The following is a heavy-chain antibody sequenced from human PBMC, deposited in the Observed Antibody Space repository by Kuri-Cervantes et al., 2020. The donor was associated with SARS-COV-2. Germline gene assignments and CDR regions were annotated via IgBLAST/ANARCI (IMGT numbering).Heavy chain of an antibody. CDR1: GFTVSSNY. V-gene: IGHV3-66*02. CDR3: ARVAGEGPIYYYYMDV. CDR2: LYIGGST. Sequence: GESLKISCAASGFTVSSNYMSWVRQAPGKGLECVSVLYIGGSTYYADSVKGRFTISRDDSKNTLYLQMNSLRAEDTAVYYCARVAGEGPIYYYYMDVWGKGTTVTVSS. D-gene: IGHD2-21*01. J-gene: IGHJ6*03.